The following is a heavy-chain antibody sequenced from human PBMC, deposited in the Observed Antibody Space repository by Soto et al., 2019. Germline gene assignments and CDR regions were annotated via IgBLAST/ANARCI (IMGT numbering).Heavy chain of an antibody. J-gene: IGHJ4*02. D-gene: IGHD3-9*01. CDR2: ISSNGGST. Sequence: PGGSLRLSCSASGFTFSSYAMHWVRQAPGKGLEYVSAISSNGGSTYYADSVKGRFTISRDNSKNTLYLQMSSLRAEYTAVYYCVKDDRYDILTGYYEIDYWGQGTLVTVSS. CDR3: VKDDRYDILTGYYEIDY. CDR1: GFTFSSYA. V-gene: IGHV3-64D*08.